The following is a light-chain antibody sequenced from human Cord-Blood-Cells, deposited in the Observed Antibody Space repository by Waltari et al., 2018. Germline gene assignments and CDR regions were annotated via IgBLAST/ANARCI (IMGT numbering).Light chain of an antibody. J-gene: IGLJ1*01. CDR3: QAWDSSTVV. V-gene: IGLV3-1*01. CDR1: KLGAKY. Sequence: SYELTQPPSVSVSPGQTASITCSGDKLGAKYACWYQQKPGQSPVLVIYQDSKRPSGIPELFSGSNSGNTATLTISGTQARDEADYYCQAWDSSTVVFGTGTKVTVL. CDR2: QDS.